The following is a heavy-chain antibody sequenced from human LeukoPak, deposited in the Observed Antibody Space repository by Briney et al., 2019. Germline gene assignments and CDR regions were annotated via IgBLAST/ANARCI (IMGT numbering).Heavy chain of an antibody. CDR2: ISGSGGST. CDR3: AKPSGRGHYYYYYGMDV. V-gene: IGHV3-23*01. J-gene: IGHJ6*04. Sequence: GGSLRLSCAASGFTFSSYAMSWVRRAPGKGLEWVSAISGSGGSTYYADSVKGRFTISRDNSKNTLYLQMNSLRAEDTAVYYCAKPSGRGHYYYYYGMDVWGEGTTVTVSS. CDR1: GFTFSSYA.